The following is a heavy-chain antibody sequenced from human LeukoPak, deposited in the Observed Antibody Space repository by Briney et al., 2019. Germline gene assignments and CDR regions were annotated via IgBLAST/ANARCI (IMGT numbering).Heavy chain of an antibody. CDR2: IYYSGST. Sequence: SETLSLTCGVSGGSITGYYCSWIRQPPGKGLEWIGYIYYSGSTDYSPSLKSRVTISVDTSKNQFSLKLSSVTAADTAVYYCATTQLEYSSSLLFDYWGQGTLVTVSS. CDR3: ATTQLEYSSSLLFDY. J-gene: IGHJ4*02. D-gene: IGHD6-13*01. V-gene: IGHV4-59*01. CDR1: GGSITGYY.